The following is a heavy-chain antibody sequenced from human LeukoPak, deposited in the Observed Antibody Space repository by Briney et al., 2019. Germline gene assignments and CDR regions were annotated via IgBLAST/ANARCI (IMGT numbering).Heavy chain of an antibody. CDR3: AKGTDYGDYMDV. Sequence: GGSLRLSCAASGFAFSSYAMHWVRQAPGKGLEWVANIKQGGSEKYYVDSVKGRFTISRDNAKNSLYLQMNSLRAEDTAVYYCAKGTDYGDYMDVWGKGTTVTISS. J-gene: IGHJ6*03. CDR2: IKQGGSEK. D-gene: IGHD4-17*01. CDR1: GFAFSSYA. V-gene: IGHV3-7*01.